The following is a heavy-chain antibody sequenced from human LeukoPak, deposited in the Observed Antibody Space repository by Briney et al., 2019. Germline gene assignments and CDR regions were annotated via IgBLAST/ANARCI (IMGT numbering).Heavy chain of an antibody. CDR1: GITFSSYS. V-gene: IGHV3-48*01. CDR3: AREHGNYLRH. J-gene: IGHJ4*02. CDR2: ISTSGSTL. D-gene: IGHD1-7*01. Sequence: GGSLRLSCAASGITFSSYSMNWVRQAPGMGLEWASYISTSGSTLHYADSVKGRFTVSRDNANNSLYLQMNSLRAEDTAVYYCAREHGNYLRHWGQGTLVTVSS.